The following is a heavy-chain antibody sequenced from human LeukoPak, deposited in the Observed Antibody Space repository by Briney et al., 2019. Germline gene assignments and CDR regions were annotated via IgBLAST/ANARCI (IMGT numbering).Heavy chain of an antibody. Sequence: GESLKISCKGSGYIFTSYWIGWVRQMPGKGLEWMGIIFPGDSDAKYSPSFKGQVTMSVDKSTSTAYLQWSSLKASDTAIYFCARDSGGDFWSTPMDYWGQGTVVTVSS. D-gene: IGHD3-3*01. V-gene: IGHV5-51*01. CDR1: GYIFTSYW. CDR2: IFPGDSDA. CDR3: ARDSGGDFWSTPMDY. J-gene: IGHJ4*02.